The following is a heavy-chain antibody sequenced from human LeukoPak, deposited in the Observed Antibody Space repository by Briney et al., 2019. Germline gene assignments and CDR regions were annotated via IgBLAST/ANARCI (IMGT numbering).Heavy chain of an antibody. J-gene: IGHJ4*02. CDR2: ISGSGGST. D-gene: IGHD3-22*01. CDR1: GFTFSSHA. CDR3: AKDQVWIVVGSFDY. Sequence: GGSLRLSCAASGFTFSSHAMSWVRQAPGKGLAWVSAISGSGGSTYYADSVKGRFTISRDNSKNTLYLQMTSLRAEDTAVYYCAKDQVWIVVGSFDYWGQGTLVTVSS. V-gene: IGHV3-23*01.